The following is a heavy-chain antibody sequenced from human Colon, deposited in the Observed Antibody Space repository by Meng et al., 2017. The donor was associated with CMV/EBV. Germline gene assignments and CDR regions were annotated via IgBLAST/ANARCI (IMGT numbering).Heavy chain of an antibody. CDR2: IYPQDGGT. CDR3: VRESWYFDF. V-gene: IGHV1-2*02. J-gene: IGHJ4*02. CDR1: GYTFTANH. Sequence: VHLVQAWHEVKKPGASVKVSCKTSGYTFTANHLHWVRQAPVQGLEWMGWIYPQDGGTYFAQKFQDRVTLTRDTSITTAYMELSGLTSDDTAIYYCVRESWYFDFWGEGTLVTVPS. D-gene: IGHD6-13*01.